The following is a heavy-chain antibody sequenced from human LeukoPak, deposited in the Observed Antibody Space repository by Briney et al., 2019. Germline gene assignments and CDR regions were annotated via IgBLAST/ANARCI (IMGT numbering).Heavy chain of an antibody. CDR2: ISSNGGST. J-gene: IGHJ4*02. CDR3: ARGPRFLEWLPIDY. CDR1: GFTFSSYA. V-gene: IGHV3-64*01. D-gene: IGHD3-3*01. Sequence: GGSLRLSCAASGFTFSSYAMHWVRQAPGKGLGYVSAISSNGGSTYYANSVKGRFTISRDNSKNTLYLQMGSLRAEDMAVYYCARGPRFLEWLPIDYWGQGTLVTVSS.